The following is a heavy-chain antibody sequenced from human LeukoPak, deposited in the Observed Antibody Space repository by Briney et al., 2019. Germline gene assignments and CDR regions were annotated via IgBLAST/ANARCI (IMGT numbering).Heavy chain of an antibody. D-gene: IGHD1-26*01. CDR1: GGSISSSSYY. CDR3: ARGSPSGGGSYYWTTAFDY. CDR2: IYYSGST. V-gene: IGHV4-39*07. Sequence: SETLSLTCTVSGGSISSSSYYWGWIRQPPGKGLEWIGSIYYSGSTYYNPSLKSRVTISVDTSKNQFSLKLSSVTAADTAVYYCARGSPSGGGSYYWTTAFDYWGQGTLVTVSS. J-gene: IGHJ4*02.